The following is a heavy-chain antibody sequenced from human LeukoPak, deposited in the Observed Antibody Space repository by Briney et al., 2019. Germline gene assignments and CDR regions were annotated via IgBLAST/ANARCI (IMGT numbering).Heavy chain of an antibody. CDR2: IYLADSDT. J-gene: IGHJ4*02. Sequence: PGESLKISCKGSGYIFTNYWIGWVRQMPEKGLEWMGIIYLADSDTRYSPSFQGQVTISADKSINSAYLQWSSLKASDTAMYYCARLVCSSTSCYSGFDYWGQGTLVTVSS. CDR3: ARLVCSSTSCYSGFDY. V-gene: IGHV5-51*01. CDR1: GYIFTNYW. D-gene: IGHD2-2*01.